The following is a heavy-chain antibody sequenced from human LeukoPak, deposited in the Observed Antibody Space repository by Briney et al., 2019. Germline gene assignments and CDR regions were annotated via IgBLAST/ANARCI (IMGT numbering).Heavy chain of an antibody. J-gene: IGHJ6*03. Sequence: GGSLRLSCAASGFTFSSYWMSWVRRAPGKGLEWVANIKQDGSEKYYVDSVKGRFTISRDNAKNSLYLQMNSLRAGDTAVYYCARDNPRSYYYYMDVWGKGTTVTVSS. V-gene: IGHV3-7*01. D-gene: IGHD1-14*01. CDR2: IKQDGSEK. CDR3: ARDNPRSYYYYMDV. CDR1: GFTFSSYW.